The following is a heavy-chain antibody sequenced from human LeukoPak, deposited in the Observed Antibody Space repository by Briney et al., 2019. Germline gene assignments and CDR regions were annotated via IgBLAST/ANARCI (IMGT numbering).Heavy chain of an antibody. Sequence: ASVKVSCKASGYTFTGYYMHWVRQAPGQGLEWMGWINPNSGGTNYAQKFQGRVTMTRDTSISTAYMELSRLRSDDTAVYYCARGGAYYDFWSGYYTFWGQGTLVTVSS. CDR1: GYTFTGYY. CDR3: ARGGAYYDFWSGYYTF. CDR2: INPNSGGT. D-gene: IGHD3-3*01. J-gene: IGHJ4*02. V-gene: IGHV1-2*02.